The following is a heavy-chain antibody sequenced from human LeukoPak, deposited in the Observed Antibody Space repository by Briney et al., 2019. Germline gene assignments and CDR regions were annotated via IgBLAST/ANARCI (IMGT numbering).Heavy chain of an antibody. Sequence: ASVTVSCKASGYTFTAYYIHWVRQAPGQGLEWMGRIIPILGIANYAQKFQGRVTITADKSTSTAYMELSSLRSEDTAVYYCAITENHNRGWFDPWGQGTLVTVSS. D-gene: IGHD1-1*01. CDR3: AITENHNRGWFDP. CDR2: IIPILGIA. J-gene: IGHJ5*02. V-gene: IGHV1-69*02. CDR1: GYTFTAYY.